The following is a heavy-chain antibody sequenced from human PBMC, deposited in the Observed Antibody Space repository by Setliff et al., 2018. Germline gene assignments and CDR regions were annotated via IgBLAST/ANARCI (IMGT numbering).Heavy chain of an antibody. CDR2: VNPSGGKT. J-gene: IGHJ5*02. CDR3: ARAPWGDDYDSRYTWFDP. Sequence: ASVKVSCKTSGYGFTSHYFHWLRQAPGQGLEWMGIVNPSGGKTTLSQKFQGRVSMTADASTATVYMELHSLTSEDTAIYYCARAPWGDDYDSRYTWFDPWGQGSLVTVSS. V-gene: IGHV1-46*01. D-gene: IGHD3-22*01. CDR1: GYGFTSHY.